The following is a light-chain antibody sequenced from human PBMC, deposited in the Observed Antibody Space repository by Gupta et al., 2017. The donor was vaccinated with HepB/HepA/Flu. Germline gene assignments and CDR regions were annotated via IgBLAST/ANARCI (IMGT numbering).Light chain of an antibody. Sequence: QSVLTQPPSVSEAPRQRVTISCSGSSSNIGNNAVNWYQQLPGKAPKLLIYYDDLLPSGVSDRFSGSKSGTSASLAIRGLQSEDEADHYCAAWDDSLNGWVFGGGTKLTVL. J-gene: IGLJ3*02. CDR2: YDD. V-gene: IGLV1-36*01. CDR1: SSNIGNNA. CDR3: AAWDDSLNGWV.